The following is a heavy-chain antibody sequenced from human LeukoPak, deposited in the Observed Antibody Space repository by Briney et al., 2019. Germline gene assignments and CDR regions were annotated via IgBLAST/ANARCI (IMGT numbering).Heavy chain of an antibody. Sequence: GGSLRLSCAASGFTFRSYEMNWVRQAPGKGLEWVSYISSSGTIYYADSVKGRFTTSRDNAKNSLYLHMNSLRAEDTAVYYCARGGYCSGGTCYSYNAFDLWGQGTVVTVSS. CDR2: ISSSGTI. J-gene: IGHJ3*01. CDR1: GFTFRSYE. V-gene: IGHV3-48*03. CDR3: ARGGYCSGGTCYSYNAFDL. D-gene: IGHD2-15*01.